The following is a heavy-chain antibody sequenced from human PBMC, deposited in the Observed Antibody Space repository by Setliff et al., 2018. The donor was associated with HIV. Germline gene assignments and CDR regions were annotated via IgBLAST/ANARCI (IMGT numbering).Heavy chain of an antibody. J-gene: IGHJ4*02. CDR1: GGSIISSSYY. Sequence: ASETLSLTCTVSGGSIISSSYYWGWIRQPPGKGLEWIGSIYYSGSTYHNPSLKSRVTISGDTSKNQFSLKLSSVTAADTAVYYGASPASGGSSGQYHYWGQGTLVTVSS. V-gene: IGHV4-39*01. D-gene: IGHD6-19*01. CDR2: IYYSGST. CDR3: ASPASGGSSGQYHY.